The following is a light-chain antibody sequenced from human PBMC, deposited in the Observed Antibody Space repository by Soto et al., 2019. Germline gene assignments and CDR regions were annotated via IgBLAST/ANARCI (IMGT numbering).Light chain of an antibody. CDR2: YDS. CDR3: QLWNSSGDQGV. V-gene: IGLV3-21*04. J-gene: IGLJ2*01. CDR1: NIGTNA. Sequence: SYELTQPPSVSVAPEKTATITCGGDNIGTNAVHWYQQKPGQAPLLVVYYDSDRPSGIPERFSGSTSGNTATLTISRVEADDEAERYNQLWNSSGDQGVVGRGTKLAVL.